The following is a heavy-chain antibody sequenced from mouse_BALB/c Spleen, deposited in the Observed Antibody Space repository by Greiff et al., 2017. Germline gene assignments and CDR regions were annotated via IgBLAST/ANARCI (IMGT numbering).Heavy chain of an antibody. CDR2: ISSGGSYT. CDR3: ARDDGSLYAMDY. Sequence: EVHLVESGGGLVKPGGSLKLSCAASGFTFSSYAMSWVRQSPEKRLEWVAEISSGGSYTCYPDTVTGRFTISRDNAKNTLYLEMSSLRSEDTAMYYCARDDGSLYAMDYWGQGTSVTVSS. V-gene: IGHV5-9-4*01. D-gene: IGHD2-3*01. J-gene: IGHJ4*01. CDR1: GFTFSSYA.